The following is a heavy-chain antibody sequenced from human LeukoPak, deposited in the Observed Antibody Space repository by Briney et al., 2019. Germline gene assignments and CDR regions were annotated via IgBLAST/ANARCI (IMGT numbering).Heavy chain of an antibody. CDR3: ARGDSSSWYGFVI. J-gene: IGHJ3*02. Sequence: SQTLSLTCTVSGGSINSGGYYWSWVRQHPGKGLEWIGYIYHSGSIYYNPSLKSRVTISIDTSKNQFSLKLGSVTAADTAVYYCARGDSSSWYGFVIWGQGTMVTISS. CDR2: IYHSGSI. CDR1: GGSINSGGYY. D-gene: IGHD6-13*01. V-gene: IGHV4-31*03.